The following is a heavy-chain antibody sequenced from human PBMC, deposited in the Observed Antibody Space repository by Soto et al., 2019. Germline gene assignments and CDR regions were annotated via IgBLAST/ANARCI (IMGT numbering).Heavy chain of an antibody. CDR3: AAQGGSGRIQLWRSAMDV. J-gene: IGHJ6*02. D-gene: IGHD5-18*01. CDR2: IYHSVST. CDR1: GGSISSGGYS. Sequence: PSETLSLTCAVSGGSISSGGYSWGWIRQPPGKGLEWIGYIYHSVSTYHNPSLKSRVTISVDTSKNQFSLKLSSVTAADTAVYYCAAQGGSGRIQLWRSAMDVWGQGTTVTVSS. V-gene: IGHV4-30-2*01.